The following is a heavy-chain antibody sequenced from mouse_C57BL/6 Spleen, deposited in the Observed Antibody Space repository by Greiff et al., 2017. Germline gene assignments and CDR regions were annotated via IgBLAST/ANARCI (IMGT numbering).Heavy chain of an antibody. V-gene: IGHV1-82*01. D-gene: IGHD2-3*01. CDR2: IYPGDGDT. CDR3: ARSGEGDGSFAY. J-gene: IGHJ3*01. CDR1: GYAFSSSW. Sequence: VQLQESGPELVKPGASVKISCKASGYAFSSSWMNWVKQRPGKGLEWIGRIYPGDGDTNYNGKFKGKATLTADKSSSTAYMQLSSLTSEDSAVYCCARSGEGDGSFAYWGQGTLVTVSA.